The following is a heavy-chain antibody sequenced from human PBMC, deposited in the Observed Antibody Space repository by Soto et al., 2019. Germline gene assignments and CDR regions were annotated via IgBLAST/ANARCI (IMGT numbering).Heavy chain of an antibody. CDR1: GGSISPYY. J-gene: IGHJ6*03. CDR3: ARKGAAASYAHYYMDV. D-gene: IGHD6-13*01. CDR2: VYYSGNT. Sequence: QVQLQESGPGLVKPSETLSLTCTVSGGSISPYYWSWIRQPPGKGLEWFGYVYYSGNTNYNPSLKSRVTISVDTSRNRFSLNLTSATAADTAVYYCARKGAAASYAHYYMDVWGRGTAVTVSS. V-gene: IGHV4-59*01.